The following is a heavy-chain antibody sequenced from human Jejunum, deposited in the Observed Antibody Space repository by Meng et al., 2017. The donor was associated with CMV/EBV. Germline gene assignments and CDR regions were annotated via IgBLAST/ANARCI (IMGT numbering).Heavy chain of an antibody. J-gene: IGHJ4*02. CDR1: GGTFSSFD. CDR3: AKGHWITAGGGFFDY. V-gene: IGHV3-30*18. D-gene: IGHD2-8*02. CDR2: ISDNGSEV. Sequence: SGGTFSSFDLLWVGQAPGKGLEWVAGISDNGSEVDYGDCVKGQFTISRDKSRNTLHLQMDSLRAEDAAVYFCAKGHWITAGGGFFDYWGQGTLVTVSS.